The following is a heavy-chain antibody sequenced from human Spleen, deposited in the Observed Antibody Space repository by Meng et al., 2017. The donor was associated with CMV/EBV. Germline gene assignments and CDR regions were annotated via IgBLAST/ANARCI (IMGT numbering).Heavy chain of an antibody. J-gene: IGHJ6*02. CDR3: ARDVRIVVPDSILVYYYYGMDV. CDR2: INQNGRET. CDR1: GFTFSSFW. D-gene: IGHD2-2*01. Sequence: GESLKISCVGSGFTFSSFWISWVRQVPGKGLEWVANINQNGRETYYVDSVKVRFTISRDNAQNSLYLQMSSLRAEDTAVYFCARDVRIVVPDSILVYYYYGMDVWGQGTTVTVSS. V-gene: IGHV3-7*01.